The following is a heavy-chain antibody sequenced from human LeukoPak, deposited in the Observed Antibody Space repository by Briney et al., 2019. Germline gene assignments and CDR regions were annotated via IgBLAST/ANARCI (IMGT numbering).Heavy chain of an antibody. CDR1: DGSISGNY. J-gene: IGHJ4*02. Sequence: SENLSLTCTVSDGSISGNYWSWIRQPPGKGLEWIGYIYYSGSTNYSPSLKSRVTISVDVSKNQFSLKLNSVTAADTAVYYCARTRSSGTCDYWGQGTLVTVSS. CDR3: ARTRSSGTCDY. CDR2: IYYSGST. D-gene: IGHD1-26*01. V-gene: IGHV4-59*01.